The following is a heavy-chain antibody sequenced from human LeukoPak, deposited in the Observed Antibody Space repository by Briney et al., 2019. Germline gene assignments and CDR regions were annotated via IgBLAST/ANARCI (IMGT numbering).Heavy chain of an antibody. D-gene: IGHD3-9*01. J-gene: IGHJ3*02. CDR1: GFTFSSYW. V-gene: IGHV3-7*03. Sequence: GGSLRLSCATSGFTFSSYWMHWVRQVPGKGLEWVANVNRDGNEEHYVDSVEGRFTISRDNAKNSLYLQMNTLRNEDTAVYYCVRDDGNRTGSTYFDAFDIWGRGTLVTVSS. CDR2: VNRDGNEE. CDR3: VRDDGNRTGSTYFDAFDI.